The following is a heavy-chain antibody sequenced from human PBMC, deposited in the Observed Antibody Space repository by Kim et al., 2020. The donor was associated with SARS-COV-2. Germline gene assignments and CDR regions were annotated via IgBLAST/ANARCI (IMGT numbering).Heavy chain of an antibody. Sequence: GGSLRLSCAPSGFTFSDAWMSWVRQAPGKGLEWVGRIKNKADGGTTNYGASVKGRFAISRDDSENTVYLQMNSLKSEDTAVYYCTKSPVSSRFEVWGQGTMVTVSS. CDR3: TKSPVSSRFEV. V-gene: IGHV3-15*01. CDR2: IKNKADGGTT. CDR1: GFTFSDAW. D-gene: IGHD6-13*01. J-gene: IGHJ3*01.